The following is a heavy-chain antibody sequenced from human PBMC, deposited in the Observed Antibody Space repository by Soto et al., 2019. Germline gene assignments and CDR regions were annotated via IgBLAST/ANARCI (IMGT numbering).Heavy chain of an antibody. CDR1: DGSSSSYD. V-gene: IGHV4-59*01. CDR2: ICYSART. J-gene: IGHJ5*02. D-gene: IGHD2-21*02. Sequence: PXXTMCLACTVADGSSSSYDWRWIRQPPGKGLEWIGYICYSARTNYVPSLQSRVSIHVDTSQDQFSLKLISVAAADPALYYCARSCGRDCPTYTWFDTWGKGTLVTVSS. CDR3: ARSCGRDCPTYTWFDT.